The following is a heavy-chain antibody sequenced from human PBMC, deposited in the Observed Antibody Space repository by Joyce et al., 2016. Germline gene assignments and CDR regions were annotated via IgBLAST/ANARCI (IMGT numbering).Heavy chain of an antibody. D-gene: IGHD6-6*01. V-gene: IGHV3-74*01. Sequence: EVQLVESGGGLVQPGGSLRLSCAASGFSFSGYWIHWVRQAPGKGLGWVSRMNTDGSSTRFADSVKGRFTISRDNAKNTLYLQMNSLRAEDTAVYYCVRGISARPGGPNWFDPWGQGTLVTVSS. CDR2: MNTDGSST. CDR1: GFSFSGYW. J-gene: IGHJ5*02. CDR3: VRGISARPGGPNWFDP.